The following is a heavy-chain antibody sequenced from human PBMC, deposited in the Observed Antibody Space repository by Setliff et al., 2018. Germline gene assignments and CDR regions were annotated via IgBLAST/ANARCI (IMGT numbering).Heavy chain of an antibody. Sequence: PGESLKISCKGSGYRFTTYWIGWVRQMPGKGLEWMGIVFSGDSDTRYSPSFQGQVTMSADKSINTAYLQWSSLKASDTAMYYCARLGAPASHDAFDFWGQGTMVTVSS. V-gene: IGHV5-51*01. CDR2: VFSGDSDT. J-gene: IGHJ3*01. CDR1: GYRFTTYW. CDR3: ARLGAPASHDAFDF. D-gene: IGHD6-25*01.